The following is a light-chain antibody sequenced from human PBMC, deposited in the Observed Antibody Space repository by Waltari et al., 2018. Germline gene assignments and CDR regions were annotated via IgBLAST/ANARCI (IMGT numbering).Light chain of an antibody. CDR1: QSLLYNSNDKNY. Sequence: SQSLLYNSNDKNYLAWYQQKPGQPPKLLIYWASTRESGVPDRFSGSGSGTDFTLTISSLQAEDVAIYYCQQYYRSRTFGRGTKVEIK. J-gene: IGKJ1*01. CDR2: WAS. V-gene: IGKV4-1*01. CDR3: QQYYRSRT.